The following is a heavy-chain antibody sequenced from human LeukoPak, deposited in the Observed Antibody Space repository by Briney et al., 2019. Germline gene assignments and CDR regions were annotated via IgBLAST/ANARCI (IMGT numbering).Heavy chain of an antibody. CDR1: GFTFNNYG. CDR2: IRYNGNNQ. CDR3: AKGEEIGYSYGYELYYFDY. Sequence: GGSLRLSRAASGFTFNNYGMHWVRQAPGKGLEWVAFIRYNGNNQYYADSVKGRFTISRDNSKNTLYLQMNSLRAEDTAVYYCAKGEEIGYSYGYELYYFDYWGQGTLVTVSS. V-gene: IGHV3-30*02. J-gene: IGHJ4*02. D-gene: IGHD5-18*01.